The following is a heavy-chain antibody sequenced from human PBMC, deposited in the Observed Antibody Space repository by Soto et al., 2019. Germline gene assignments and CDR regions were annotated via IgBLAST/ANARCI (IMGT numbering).Heavy chain of an antibody. CDR2: TYHSGNP. J-gene: IGHJ4*02. D-gene: IGHD3-10*01. Sequence: SETLSLTCNVSGGTIRTGGYPWTWIRQQPGKALEWIGHTYHSGNPYYNPSLKSRVIISVDRSKNQFSLKVRSVTAEDTAVYYCSCTLYGWGNNCYSYPLRYWGQGTLVTVSS. V-gene: IGHV4-30-2*01. CDR3: SCTLYGWGNNCYSYPLRY. CDR1: GGTIRTGGYP.